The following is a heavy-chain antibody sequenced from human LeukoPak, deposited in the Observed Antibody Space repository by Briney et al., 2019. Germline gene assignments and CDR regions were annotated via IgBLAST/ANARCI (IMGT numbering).Heavy chain of an antibody. V-gene: IGHV4-34*01. CDR3: ARGHSSSWYRGFDY. D-gene: IGHD6-13*01. Sequence: PSETLSLTCAVYGGSFSGYYWSWIRQPPGKGLEWIGEINHSGSTNYNPSLKSRVTISVDTSKNQFSLKLSSVTAADTAMYYCARGHSSSWYRGFDYWGQGTLVTISS. CDR1: GGSFSGYY. CDR2: INHSGST. J-gene: IGHJ4*02.